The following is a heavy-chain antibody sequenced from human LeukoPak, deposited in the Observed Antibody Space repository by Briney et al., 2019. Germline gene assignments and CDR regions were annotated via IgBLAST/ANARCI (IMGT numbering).Heavy chain of an antibody. CDR3: ARDENCSGGTCYPYYYYGMDV. J-gene: IGHJ6*02. CDR1: GGTFSTYA. CDR2: IIPILGIA. V-gene: IGHV1-69*04. Sequence: SVKVSCKASGGTFSTYAMNWVRQAPGQGLEWMGRIIPILGIANYAQKFQGRVTITADKSTSTAYMDLSSLVSEDTAVYYCARDENCSGGTCYPYYYYGMDVWGQGTTVTVSS. D-gene: IGHD2-15*01.